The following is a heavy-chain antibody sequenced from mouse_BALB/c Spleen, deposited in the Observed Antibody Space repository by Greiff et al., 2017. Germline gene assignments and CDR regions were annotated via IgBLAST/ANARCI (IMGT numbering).Heavy chain of an antibody. J-gene: IGHJ3*01. CDR1: GFTFTDYY. CDR3: ARDEGSPFAY. CDR2: IRNKANGYTT. V-gene: IGHV7-3*02. Sequence: EVKLMESGGGLVQPGGSLRLSCATSGFTFTDYYMSWVRQPPGKALEWLGFIRNKANGYTTEYSASVKGRFTISRDNSQSILYLQMNTLRAEDSATYYCARDEGSPFAYWGQGTLVTVSA.